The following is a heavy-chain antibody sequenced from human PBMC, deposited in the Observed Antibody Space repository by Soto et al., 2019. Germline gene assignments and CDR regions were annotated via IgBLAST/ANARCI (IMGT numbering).Heavy chain of an antibody. CDR1: GFTFDDYA. J-gene: IGHJ3*02. CDR3: AKAGVATIQGDAFDI. Sequence: EVQLVESGGGLVQPGRSLRLSCAASGFTFDDYAMHWVRQAPGKGLEWVSGISWNSGSIAYADSVKGRFTLSRDNAKISLYLQMNSLSAEDTALYYCAKAGVATIQGDAFDIWRQGTMVTVSS. D-gene: IGHD5-12*01. V-gene: IGHV3-9*01. CDR2: ISWNSGSI.